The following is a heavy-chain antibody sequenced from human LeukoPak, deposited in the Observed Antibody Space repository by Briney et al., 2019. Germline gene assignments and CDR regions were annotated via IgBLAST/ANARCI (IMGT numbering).Heavy chain of an antibody. J-gene: IGHJ4*02. D-gene: IGHD4-17*01. V-gene: IGHV3-30*18. CDR2: ISYDGSNK. CDR1: GFTFSSYG. Sequence: VRSLRLSCAASGFTFSSYGMHWVRQAPGKGLEWVAGISYDGSNKYYADSVKGRFTISRDDSKNTLYLQMNSLRAEATAVYYCAKDEDHDYCDYYFDSWGQGTLVTASS. CDR3: AKDEDHDYCDYYFDS.